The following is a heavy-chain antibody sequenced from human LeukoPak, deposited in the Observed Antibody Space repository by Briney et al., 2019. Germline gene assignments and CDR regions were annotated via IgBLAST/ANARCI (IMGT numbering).Heavy chain of an antibody. J-gene: IGHJ6*02. D-gene: IGHD1-1*01. CDR1: GGSISGYY. CDR3: ARHAGTTRYYGMEV. V-gene: IGHV4-59*08. CDR2: IYYSGST. Sequence: SETLSLTCTVSGGSISGYYWSWIRQPPGKGLEWIGYIYYSGSTNYNPSLKSRVTISVDTSKNQLSLKLTSVTAADTAVYYCARHAGTTRYYGMEVWGQGTTVTVSS.